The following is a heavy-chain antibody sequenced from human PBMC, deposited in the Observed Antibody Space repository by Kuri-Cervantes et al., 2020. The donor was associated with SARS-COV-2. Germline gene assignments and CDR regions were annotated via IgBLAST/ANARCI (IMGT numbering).Heavy chain of an antibody. CDR3: ARDSKDKNPTYYYDSSGYYYLSAFDI. CDR1: GGSFNNYY. J-gene: IGHJ3*02. V-gene: IGHV4-4*07. D-gene: IGHD3-22*01. CDR2: IYTSGST. Sequence: GSLRLSCAVYGGSFNNYYWNWIRQPAGKGLEWIGRIYTSGSTNYNPSLKSRVTMSVDTSKNQFSLKLSSVTAADTAVYYCARDSKDKNPTYYYDSSGYYYLSAFDIWGQGTMVTVSS.